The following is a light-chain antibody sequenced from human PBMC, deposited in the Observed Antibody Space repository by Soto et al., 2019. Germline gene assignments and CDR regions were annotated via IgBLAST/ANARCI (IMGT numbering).Light chain of an antibody. CDR3: SSYGGSNNLL. CDR2: GVT. CDR1: SSDVGAFDY. Sequence: QSALTQPPSASGSPGQSVTISCTGTSSDVGAFDYVSWYQQHPGKAPKLMIYGVTKRPSGVPDRFSGSKSDNTASLTVSGLQAEDEADYCCSSYGGSNNLLFGGGTQLTVL. V-gene: IGLV2-8*01. J-gene: IGLJ2*01.